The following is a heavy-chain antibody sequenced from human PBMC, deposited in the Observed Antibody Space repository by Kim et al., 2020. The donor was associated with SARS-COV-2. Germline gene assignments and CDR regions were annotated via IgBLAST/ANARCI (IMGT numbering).Heavy chain of an antibody. Sequence: SETLSLTCTVSGGSISSYYWSWIRQPPGKGLEWIGYIYYSGSTNYNPSLKSRVTISVDTSKNQFSLKLSSVTAADTAVYYCARDLPVLRFLEWLDYGMDVWGQGTTVTVSS. CDR1: GGSISSYY. V-gene: IGHV4-59*01. D-gene: IGHD3-3*01. J-gene: IGHJ6*02. CDR2: IYYSGST. CDR3: ARDLPVLRFLEWLDYGMDV.